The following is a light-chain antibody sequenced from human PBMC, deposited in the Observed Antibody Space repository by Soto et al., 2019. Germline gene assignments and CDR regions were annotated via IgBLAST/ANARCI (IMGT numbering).Light chain of an antibody. V-gene: IGLV1-40*01. Sequence: QSVLTQPPSASGTPGQRVTISCSGSGSNIGTGYDVHWYQQLPGTAPKLLIYGNSNRPSGVPDRFSGSKSGTSASLAITGLQAEDEADYYCQSYDSSLSGHVVFGGGTKLTVL. CDR1: GSNIGTGYD. J-gene: IGLJ2*01. CDR2: GNS. CDR3: QSYDSSLSGHVV.